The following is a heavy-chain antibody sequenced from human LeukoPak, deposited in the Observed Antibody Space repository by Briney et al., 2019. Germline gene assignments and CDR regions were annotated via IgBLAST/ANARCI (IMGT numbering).Heavy chain of an antibody. J-gene: IGHJ4*02. Sequence: PGGSLRLSCAGSGFTFRSYWMTWVRQAPGKGLEWVATIKQDGSEKYYVDSVKGRFTISRDNAKNSLYLQMNSLRGDDTAVYYCARDLVADGTSGDDYWGQGTLVTVSS. CDR2: IKQDGSEK. V-gene: IGHV3-7*01. D-gene: IGHD6-13*01. CDR3: ARDLVADGTSGDDY. CDR1: GFTFRSYW.